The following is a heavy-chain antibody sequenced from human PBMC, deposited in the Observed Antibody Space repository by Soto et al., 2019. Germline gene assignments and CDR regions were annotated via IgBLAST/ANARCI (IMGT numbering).Heavy chain of an antibody. D-gene: IGHD6-19*01. J-gene: IGHJ4*02. CDR1: GLTFSSYW. Sequence: QPGGSLRLSGAAAGLTFSSYWVSWVRQAPGKGLEWVANIKQDGSEKYYVDSVKGRFTISRDNAKNTLYLEMNRLRAEDAALYYCVRDRDSRGLGFLDFWGQGTMVTSPQ. CDR2: IKQDGSEK. CDR3: VRDRDSRGLGFLDF. V-gene: IGHV3-7*01.